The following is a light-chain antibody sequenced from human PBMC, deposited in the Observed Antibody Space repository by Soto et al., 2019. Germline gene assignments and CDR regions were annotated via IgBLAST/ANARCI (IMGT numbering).Light chain of an antibody. V-gene: IGLV2-14*01. Sequence: QSALTQPASVSGSPGQSITISCSGTSRDVGGSNLVSWYQQYPGKAPKLMIYEVTNRPSGVSNRFSGSKSGNTASLTISGLQAEDEADYYCSLYTATSTLGVFGTGTNLTVL. CDR1: SRDVGGSNL. CDR2: EVT. CDR3: SLYTATSTLGV. J-gene: IGLJ1*01.